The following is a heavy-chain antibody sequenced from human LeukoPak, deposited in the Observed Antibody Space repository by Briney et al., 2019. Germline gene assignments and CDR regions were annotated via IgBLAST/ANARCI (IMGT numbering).Heavy chain of an antibody. Sequence: PSETLSLTCTVSGGSISSSSYYWGWIRQPPGKGLEWIGSIYYSGSTYYNPSLKSRVTISVDTSKNQFSLKLSSVTAADTAVYYRARPVRYSSPNWFDPWGQGTLVTVSS. CDR3: ARPVRYSSPNWFDP. J-gene: IGHJ5*02. CDR2: IYYSGST. D-gene: IGHD6-19*01. CDR1: GGSISSSSYY. V-gene: IGHV4-39*01.